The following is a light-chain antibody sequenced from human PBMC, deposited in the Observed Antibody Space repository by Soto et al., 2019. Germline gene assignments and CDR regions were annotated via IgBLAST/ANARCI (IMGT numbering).Light chain of an antibody. CDR1: SRDIGGYNY. CDR2: EAS. V-gene: IGLV2-14*01. J-gene: IGLJ1*01. Sequence: QSVLTQPASVSGSPGQSITISCTGTSRDIGGYNYVSWYQQRPGHAPKLMIYEASNRPSRVSSRFSGSKSGNTASLTISGLQAEDEGDYYCSSYTDSSTYFGTGTKVTVL. CDR3: SSYTDSSTY.